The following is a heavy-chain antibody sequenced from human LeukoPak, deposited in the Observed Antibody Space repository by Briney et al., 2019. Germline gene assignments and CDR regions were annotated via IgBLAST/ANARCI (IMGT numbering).Heavy chain of an antibody. D-gene: IGHD3-16*01. CDR2: ISSSSTSI. CDR3: ASYDGFTQDRGDY. V-gene: IGHV3-48*03. CDR1: GFTFSSFE. J-gene: IGHJ4*02. Sequence: PGGPLRLARAASGFTFSSFEMNWVRQAPGKGLEWVSKISSSSTSIYYADSVKGRFTVSRDNAKNSLYLQMNSLRAEDTAVYYCASYDGFTQDRGDYWGQGTLVTVSS.